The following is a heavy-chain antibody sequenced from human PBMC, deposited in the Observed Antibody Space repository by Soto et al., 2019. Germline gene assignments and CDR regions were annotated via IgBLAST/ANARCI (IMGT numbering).Heavy chain of an antibody. Sequence: PGGSLRLSCATPGFTFDDYAMHWVRQIPGKGLEWVSVINWNSETVGYADSVKGRFTISRDSAKNSLYLQMTTLRPEDTALYFCARDQDLGGYDLRPMYGLDVWGQGTTVTVSS. J-gene: IGHJ6*02. V-gene: IGHV3-9*01. CDR3: ARDQDLGGYDLRPMYGLDV. CDR2: INWNSETV. D-gene: IGHD5-12*01. CDR1: GFTFDDYA.